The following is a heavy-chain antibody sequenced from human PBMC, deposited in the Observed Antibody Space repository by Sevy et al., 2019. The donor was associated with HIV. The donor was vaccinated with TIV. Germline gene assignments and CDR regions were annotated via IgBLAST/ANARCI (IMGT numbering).Heavy chain of an antibody. Sequence: GGSLRLSCAVSGFTVSSNYMTWVRQAPGKGLEWVSVIFSGGSTYYADSVKGRFTISRDNSRNTLSLQMNSLRAEDTXXXXXXXXXXXXXXWCGMDVWGQGTTVTVSS. CDR1: GFTVSSNY. CDR3: XXXXXXXXXWCGMDV. V-gene: IGHV3-53*01. J-gene: IGHJ6*02. CDR2: IFSGGST. D-gene: IGHD2-8*01.